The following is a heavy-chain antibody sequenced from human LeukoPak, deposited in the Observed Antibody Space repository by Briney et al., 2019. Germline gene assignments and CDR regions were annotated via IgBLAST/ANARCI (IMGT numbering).Heavy chain of an antibody. Sequence: SETLSLTCAVYGGSFSGYYWSWIRQPPGKGLEWIGEINHSGSTNHNPSLKSRVTISVDTSKNQLSLKLNSVTAADTAVYYCASNSSSGPVDYWGQGTLVTVSS. CDR2: INHSGST. CDR1: GGSFSGYY. D-gene: IGHD6-6*01. J-gene: IGHJ4*02. V-gene: IGHV4-34*01. CDR3: ASNSSSGPVDY.